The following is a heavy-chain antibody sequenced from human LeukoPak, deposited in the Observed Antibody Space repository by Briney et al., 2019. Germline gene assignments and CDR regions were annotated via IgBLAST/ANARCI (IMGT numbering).Heavy chain of an antibody. CDR3: VAYSYGYVPRYFDL. J-gene: IGHJ2*01. D-gene: IGHD5-18*01. CDR2: VHHTWGT. CDR1: SGSINSHY. V-gene: IGHV4-59*11. Sequence: PSETLSLTCTVSSGSINSHYWSWIRQTPGKGLEWIGYVHHTWGTNYNPFLKSRVTISVDTSKNQFSLKLNSVTAADTAVYYCVAYSYGYVPRYFDLWGRGTLVPVSS.